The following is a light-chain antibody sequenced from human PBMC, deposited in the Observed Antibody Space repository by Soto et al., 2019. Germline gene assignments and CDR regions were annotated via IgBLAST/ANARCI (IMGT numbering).Light chain of an antibody. V-gene: IGLV3-9*01. J-gene: IGLJ2*01. CDR2: RDN. CDR3: QVWDTSTAVV. Sequence: SYELTQPLSVSVALGQTARITCGGNNIGSKHVHWYQQKPGQAPVLVIYRDNNRPSGIPERFSGSTSGNTATLTISRAQAGDEADYYCQVWDTSTAVVFGGGTEVTV. CDR1: NIGSKH.